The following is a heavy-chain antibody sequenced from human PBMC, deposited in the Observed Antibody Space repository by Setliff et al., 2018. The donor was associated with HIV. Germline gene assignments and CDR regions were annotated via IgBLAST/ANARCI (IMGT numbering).Heavy chain of an antibody. Sequence: GGSLRLSCAASGFTFSSYGMHWVRQAPGKGLEWVALIWYDGSNKYYADSVKGRFTISRDNSKTTLYLQVNSLRAEDMAVYYCARNGARRGLAVARGIWHFDMWGRGTLVTVSS. CDR1: GFTFSSYG. CDR3: ARNGARRGLAVARGIWHFDM. CDR2: IWYDGSNK. D-gene: IGHD6-19*01. V-gene: IGHV3-30*02. J-gene: IGHJ2*01.